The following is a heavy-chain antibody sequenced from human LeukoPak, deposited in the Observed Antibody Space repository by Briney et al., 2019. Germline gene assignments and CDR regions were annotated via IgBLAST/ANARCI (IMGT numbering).Heavy chain of an antibody. D-gene: IGHD2-2*01. CDR2: INHSGST. Sequence: ASETLSLTCAVYGGSFSGYYWSWIRQPPGKGLEWIGEINHSGSTNYNPSLKSRVTISVDTSKDQFSLKLSSVTAADTAVYYCARGRGYCSSTSCYGYYFDYWGQGTLVTVSS. CDR3: ARGRGYCSSTSCYGYYFDY. J-gene: IGHJ4*02. V-gene: IGHV4-34*01. CDR1: GGSFSGYY.